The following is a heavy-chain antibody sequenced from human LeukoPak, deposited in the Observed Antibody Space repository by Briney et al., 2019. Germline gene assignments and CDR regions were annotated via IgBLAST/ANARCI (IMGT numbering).Heavy chain of an antibody. V-gene: IGHV4-59*01. Sequence: SETLSLTCTVSGGSISSYYWSWIRQPPGKGLEWIGYIHYSGTTNYKSSLKSRVTMSVDTSKNHFSLKLRSVTAADTAVYYCARVVHYYYYMDVWGKGTTVTVSS. CDR3: ARVVHYYYYMDV. CDR2: IHYSGTT. CDR1: GGSISSYY. J-gene: IGHJ6*03. D-gene: IGHD6-6*01.